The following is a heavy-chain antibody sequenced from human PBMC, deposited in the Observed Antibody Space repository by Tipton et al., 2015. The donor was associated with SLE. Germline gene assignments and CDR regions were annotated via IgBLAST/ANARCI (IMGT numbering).Heavy chain of an antibody. CDR3: ARGMLTWRGAIIGVDV. Sequence: TLSLTCTVSGGSISSGSYYWTWIRQHPVKGLEWIGYMYYSGSTYYNPSLKSRVTISIDMSKNQFSLKMTPVTAADTAVYYCARGMLTWRGAIIGVDVWGQGTSVNVSS. D-gene: IGHD2-8*01. CDR1: GGSISSGSYY. CDR2: MYYSGST. J-gene: IGHJ6*02. V-gene: IGHV4-31*03.